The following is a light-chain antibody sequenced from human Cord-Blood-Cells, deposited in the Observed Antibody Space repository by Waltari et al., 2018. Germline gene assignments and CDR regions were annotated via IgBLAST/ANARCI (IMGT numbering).Light chain of an antibody. CDR2: DVS. CDR1: SSDGGGYNY. Sequence: QSALTQPASVSGSPGQSITISCTGTSSDGGGYNYVSWYQQHPGKAPKLMIYDVSKRPSGVSNRFSGSKSGNTASLTISGLQAEDEADYYCSSYTSSSTPWVFGGGTKLTVL. CDR3: SSYTSSSTPWV. V-gene: IGLV2-14*03. J-gene: IGLJ3*02.